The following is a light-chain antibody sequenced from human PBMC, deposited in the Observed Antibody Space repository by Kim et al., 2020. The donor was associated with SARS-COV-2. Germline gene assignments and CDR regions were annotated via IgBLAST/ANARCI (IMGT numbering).Light chain of an antibody. CDR1: QSVSSRY. CDR2: GAS. Sequence: WSPGTRATISCRASQSVSSRYLAWYQQKPGQAPRLLIYGASSRAAGIADRFSGSGSGTDFTLTISRLDPEDFAVYYCQQYGTSAYTFGQGTKLEI. CDR3: QQYGTSAYT. J-gene: IGKJ2*01. V-gene: IGKV3-20*01.